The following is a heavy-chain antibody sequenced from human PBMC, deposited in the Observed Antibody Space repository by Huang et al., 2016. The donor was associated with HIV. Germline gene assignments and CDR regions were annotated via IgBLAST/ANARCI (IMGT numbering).Heavy chain of an antibody. CDR1: GGSFNSLA. CDR2: RVPLFSVT. J-gene: IGHJ3*02. CDR3: AREGQTWYGKPIAAFEI. D-gene: IGHD1-1*01. V-gene: IGHV1-69*10. Sequence: VQLVQSGAEVRRPGSSVRVSCKAAGGSFNSLAFNWVRQAPGKGLEYRGGRVPLFSVTNYAERVQNRLTISADKSTNTVYMELRSLRSEDTGVFYCAREGQTWYGKPIAAFEIWGQGTTVIVSS.